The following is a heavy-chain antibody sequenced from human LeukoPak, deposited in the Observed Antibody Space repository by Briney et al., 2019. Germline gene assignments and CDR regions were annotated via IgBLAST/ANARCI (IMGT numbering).Heavy chain of an antibody. D-gene: IGHD5-18*01. J-gene: IGHJ4*02. CDR3: AKEGEYSYGRPLDY. CDR2: LTDSGDAT. Sequence: GGSLRLSCAVSGFTFSHYAMSWVRQAPGTGLEWVGSLTDSGDATYYADSVKGRLTISRDNSKNTLYLQMNSLRAEDTAVYYCAKEGEYSYGRPLDYWGQGTLVTVSS. V-gene: IGHV3-23*01. CDR1: GFTFSHYA.